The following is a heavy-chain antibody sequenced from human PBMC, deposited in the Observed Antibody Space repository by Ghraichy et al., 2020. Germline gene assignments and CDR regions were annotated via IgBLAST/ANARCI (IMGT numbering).Heavy chain of an antibody. J-gene: IGHJ5*02. CDR1: GFTFSSYS. CDR2: ISSSSSTI. CDR3: ARDGDSSGYYLGWFDP. Sequence: GGSLRLSYAASGFTFSSYSMNWVRQAPGKGLEWVSYISSSSSTIYYADSVKGRFTISRDNAKNSLYLQMNSLRAEDTAVYYCARDGDSSGYYLGWFDPWGQGPLVTVSS. V-gene: IGHV3-48*04. D-gene: IGHD3-22*01.